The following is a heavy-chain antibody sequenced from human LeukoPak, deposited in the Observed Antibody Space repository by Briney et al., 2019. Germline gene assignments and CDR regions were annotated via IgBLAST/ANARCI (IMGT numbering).Heavy chain of an antibody. D-gene: IGHD2-8*01. CDR1: GGTSRRYG. CDR2: IIPIFATA. J-gene: IGHJ4*02. Sequence: GASVKVSCKASGGTSRRYGISWVRQAPGQGLEGMGGIIPIFATANYAQKFQGRVTITADESTSTAYMELSSLRFEDTAVHYCARSEIYCNNGFCYREPCDYWGQGTLVTVSS. V-gene: IGHV1-69*01. CDR3: ARSEIYCNNGFCYREPCDY.